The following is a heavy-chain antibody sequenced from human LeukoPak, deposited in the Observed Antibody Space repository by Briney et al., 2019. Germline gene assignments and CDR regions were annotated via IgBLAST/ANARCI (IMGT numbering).Heavy chain of an antibody. V-gene: IGHV3-9*03. J-gene: IGHJ6*03. CDR3: ARASIAVAGTQYYYYYMDV. Sequence: PGGSLRLSCAASGFTFDDYAMHWVRQAPGKGLEWVSGISWNSGSIGYADSVKGRFTISRDNAKNSLYLQMNSLRAEGMALYYCARASIAVAGTQYYYYYMDVWGKGTTVTVSS. CDR1: GFTFDDYA. CDR2: ISWNSGSI. D-gene: IGHD6-19*01.